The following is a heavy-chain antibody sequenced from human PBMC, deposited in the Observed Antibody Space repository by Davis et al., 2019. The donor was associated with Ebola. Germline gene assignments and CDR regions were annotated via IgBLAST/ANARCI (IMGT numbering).Heavy chain of an antibody. V-gene: IGHV4-34*01. D-gene: IGHD2-2*01. CDR3: ARYCSSTSCQNWFDP. CDR1: GGSFSGYY. CDR2: INHSGST. J-gene: IGHJ5*02. Sequence: PSETLSLTCAVYGGSFSGYYWSWIRQPPGKGLEWIGEINHSGSTNYNPSLKSRVTISVDTSKNQFSLKLSSVTAADTAVYYCARYCSSTSCQNWFDPWGQGTLVTVSS.